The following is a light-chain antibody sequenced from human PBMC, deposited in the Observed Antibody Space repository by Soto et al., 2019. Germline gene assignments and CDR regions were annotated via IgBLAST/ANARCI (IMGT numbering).Light chain of an antibody. Sequence: DIQMTQSPSSLSASVGDRVTITCRASQAISTYLNWYLQKPGKAPKLLIYAASSLQSGVPSRFSGSGSETDFTLTINSLQPEDFGTYYCQQSYIAPPYTFGQGTKLEIK. CDR1: QAISTY. V-gene: IGKV1-39*01. J-gene: IGKJ2*01. CDR2: AAS. CDR3: QQSYIAPPYT.